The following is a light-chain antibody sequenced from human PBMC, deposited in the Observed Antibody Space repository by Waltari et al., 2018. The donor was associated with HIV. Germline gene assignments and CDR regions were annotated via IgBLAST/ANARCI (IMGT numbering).Light chain of an antibody. CDR2: EVS. Sequence: QSALTQPASVSGSPGQSITISCTGTSNDVGGYNYVSCYQQHPCKAPKLMIYEVSNRPAGVSYRFSGSKSGNTASLTISGLQTEDEADYYCSSYTITNTRLFGGGTTLTVL. CDR3: SSYTITNTRL. CDR1: SNDVGGYNY. V-gene: IGLV2-14*01. J-gene: IGLJ3*02.